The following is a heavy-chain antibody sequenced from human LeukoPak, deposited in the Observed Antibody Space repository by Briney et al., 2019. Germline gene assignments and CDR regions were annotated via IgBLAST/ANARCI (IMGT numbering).Heavy chain of an antibody. CDR1: GGSISSHY. CDR2: IYYNGNN. J-gene: IGHJ4*02. CDR3: ARVDGSSWYEFDY. Sequence: SETLSLTCTVSGGSISSHYWSWIRQPPGKGLEWIGYIYYNGNNNYNPSLKSRVTISVDRSQNHFSLKLSSLTPADTAVYYCARVDGSSWYEFDYWGQGALVTVSS. V-gene: IGHV4-59*11. D-gene: IGHD6-13*01.